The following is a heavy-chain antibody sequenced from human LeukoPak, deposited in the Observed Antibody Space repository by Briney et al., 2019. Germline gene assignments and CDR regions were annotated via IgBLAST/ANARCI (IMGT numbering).Heavy chain of an antibody. V-gene: IGHV3-7*01. Sequence: GGSLRLSCAASGFTFSDYWMSGVRQAPGKGLEWVANIKQDGNEKYYVDSVKGRFTISRDNAKNSLYLQMNSLRAEDTAVYYCASGRYTIGSYPDYFDYWGQGALVTVSS. J-gene: IGHJ4*02. D-gene: IGHD6-19*01. CDR3: ASGRYTIGSYPDYFDY. CDR2: IKQDGNEK. CDR1: GFTFSDYW.